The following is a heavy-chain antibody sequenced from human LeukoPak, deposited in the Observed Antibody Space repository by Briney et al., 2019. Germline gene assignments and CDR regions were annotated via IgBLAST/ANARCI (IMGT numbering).Heavy chain of an antibody. CDR2: INPSGGST. J-gene: IGHJ4*02. CDR3: ARDPAFYYGSGSYWSGTSSSGVDY. Sequence: ASVKVSCKASGYTFTSYYMHWVRQAPGQGLEWMGIINPSGGSTSYAQKFQGRVTMTTDTSTTTAYMELKSLTSDDTAVYYCARDPAFYYGSGSYWSGTSSSGVDYWGQGTLVTVSS. D-gene: IGHD3-10*01. CDR1: GYTFTSYY. V-gene: IGHV1-46*01.